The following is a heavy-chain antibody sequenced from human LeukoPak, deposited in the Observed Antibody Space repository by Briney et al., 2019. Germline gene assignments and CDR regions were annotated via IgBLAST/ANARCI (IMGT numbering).Heavy chain of an antibody. CDR2: INHSGSN. CDR3: ARGGVVVVPAAKRYFQH. CDR1: GGSFSGYY. J-gene: IGHJ1*01. V-gene: IGHV4-34*01. D-gene: IGHD2-2*01. Sequence: SETLSLTCAVYGGSFSGYYWSWIRQPPGKGLEWIGEINHSGSNNYNPSLRSRVTISVDTSKNQFSLKLSSVTAADTAVYYCARGGVVVVPAAKRYFQHWGQGTLVTVSS.